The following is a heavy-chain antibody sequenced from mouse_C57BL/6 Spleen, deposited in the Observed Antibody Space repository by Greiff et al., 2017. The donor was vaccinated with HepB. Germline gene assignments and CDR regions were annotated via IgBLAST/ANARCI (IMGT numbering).Heavy chain of an antibody. CDR2: IYPGDGDT. CDR3: ARYYGSSYWFAY. V-gene: IGHV1-82*01. CDR1: GYAFSSSW. Sequence: VQLQQSGPELVKPGASVKISCKASGYAFSSSWMNWVKQRPGKGLEWIGRIYPGDGDTNYNGKFKGKATLTADKSSSTAYMQLSSLTSEDSEVYFCARYYGSSYWFAYWGQGTLVTVSA. D-gene: IGHD1-1*01. J-gene: IGHJ3*01.